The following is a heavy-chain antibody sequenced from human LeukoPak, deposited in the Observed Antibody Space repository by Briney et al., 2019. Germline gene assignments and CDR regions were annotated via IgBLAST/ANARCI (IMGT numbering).Heavy chain of an antibody. CDR1: GGSISSGGYY. V-gene: IGHV4-31*03. Sequence: PSQTLSLTCTVSGGSISSGGYYWSWIRQHPGKGLEWLGYIYYSGSTYYNPSLKSRVTISVDTSKNQFSLKLSSVTAADTAVYYCARVNGDFWSGYFYYYYYYMDVWGKGTTVTVPS. CDR3: ARVNGDFWSGYFYYYYYYMDV. CDR2: IYYSGST. D-gene: IGHD3-3*01. J-gene: IGHJ6*03.